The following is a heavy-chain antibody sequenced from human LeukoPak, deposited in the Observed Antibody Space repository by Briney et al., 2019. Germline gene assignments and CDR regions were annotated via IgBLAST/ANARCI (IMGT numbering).Heavy chain of an antibody. CDR3: AKDEPGSYSPSDY. J-gene: IGHJ4*02. D-gene: IGHD3-10*01. CDR2: ISYDGNDK. V-gene: IGHV3-30*18. Sequence: GRSLRLSCAASGFTFRNYAMHWVRQAPGKGLEWVAFISYDGNDKYYADSVKGRFTISRDNSKNTLYLQMNSLRAEGTAVYYCAKDEPGSYSPSDYWGQGTLVTVSS. CDR1: GFTFRNYA.